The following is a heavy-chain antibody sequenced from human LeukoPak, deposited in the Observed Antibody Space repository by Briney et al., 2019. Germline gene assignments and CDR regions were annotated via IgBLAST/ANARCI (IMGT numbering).Heavy chain of an antibody. CDR1: GGSISSGSYY. J-gene: IGHJ6*03. D-gene: IGHD1-1*01. CDR3: ARGSNWNGRLPSYYYYYMDV. V-gene: IGHV4-61*02. CDR2: IYTSGST. Sequence: TPSETLSLTCTVSGGSISSGSYYWSWIRQPAGKGLEWIGRIYTSGSTNYNPSLKSRVTISVDTSKNQFSLKLSSVTAADTAVYYCARGSNWNGRLPSYYYYYMDVWGKGTTVTVSS.